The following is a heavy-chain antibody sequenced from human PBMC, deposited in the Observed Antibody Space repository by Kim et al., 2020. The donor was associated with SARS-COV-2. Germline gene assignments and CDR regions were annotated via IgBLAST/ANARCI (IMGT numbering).Heavy chain of an antibody. V-gene: IGHV3-74*01. CDR3: ARDPDRYGYSFFVN. J-gene: IGHJ1*01. CDR1: GFTFSTYW. CDR2: ISGDGRTT. Sequence: GGSLRLSCAASGFTFSTYWMHWVRQAPGKGLVWVSRISGDGRTTTYADSVKGRFTISRDNAKNTLYLQMNSLRAEDTAVYYCARDPDRYGYSFFVNWGEG. D-gene: IGHD5-18*01.